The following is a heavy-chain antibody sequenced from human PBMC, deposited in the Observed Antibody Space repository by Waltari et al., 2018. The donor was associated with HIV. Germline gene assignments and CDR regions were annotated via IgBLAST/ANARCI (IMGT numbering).Heavy chain of an antibody. Sequence: QVQLQESGPGLVKPSETLSLTCTVSGGSISSYYWNWIRQPPGKGLEWIGYIYYSGSTTYSPSLKSRVTMSVDTSKNQFSLKLSSVTAADTAVYYCARRGYSGYDPASYFDYWGRGTLVTVSS. J-gene: IGHJ4*02. CDR1: GGSISSYY. CDR3: ARRGYSGYDPASYFDY. V-gene: IGHV4-59*01. CDR2: IYYSGST. D-gene: IGHD5-12*01.